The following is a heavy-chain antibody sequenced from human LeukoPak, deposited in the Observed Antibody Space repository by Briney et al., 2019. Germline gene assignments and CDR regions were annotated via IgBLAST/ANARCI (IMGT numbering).Heavy chain of an antibody. Sequence: ASVKVSCKASGGTFSSSAISWVRQAPGQGLEWMGGIIPIFGTANYAQKFQGRVTITTDESTSTAYMELSSLRSEDTAVYYCARGGVWMATTTHFDYWGQGTLVTVSS. CDR3: ARGGVWMATTTHFDY. CDR1: GGTFSSSA. J-gene: IGHJ4*02. V-gene: IGHV1-69*05. CDR2: IIPIFGTA. D-gene: IGHD5-24*01.